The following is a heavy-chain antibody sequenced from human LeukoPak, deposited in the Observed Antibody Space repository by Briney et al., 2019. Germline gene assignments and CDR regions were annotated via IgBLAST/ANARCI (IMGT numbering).Heavy chain of an antibody. Sequence: GGSLRLSCAASGVTLTNYWMHWVRQAPGQGLVWVSRVNSDGSSTEYADSVKGRFTISRDNAKNTLYLQMDSLRDEDTAVYYCARDRGYTYGHPLDYWGQGTLVTVSS. CDR1: GVTLTNYW. D-gene: IGHD5-18*01. CDR3: ARDRGYTYGHPLDY. J-gene: IGHJ4*02. CDR2: VNSDGSST. V-gene: IGHV3-74*03.